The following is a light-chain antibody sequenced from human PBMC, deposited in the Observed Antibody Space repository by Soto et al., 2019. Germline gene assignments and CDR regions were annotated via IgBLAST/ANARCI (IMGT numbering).Light chain of an antibody. CDR2: AAS. J-gene: IGKJ4*01. CDR1: QDIKDW. Sequence: DVQMTQSPSSLSASVGDRVTITCRASQDIKDWLAWYQQKPAKAPKSLISAASNLQPGVPSRFSGSGSGTEFNLTITSLQPEDSATYYCQQYNISPLTFGGGTKVEIK. V-gene: IGKV1D-16*01. CDR3: QQYNISPLT.